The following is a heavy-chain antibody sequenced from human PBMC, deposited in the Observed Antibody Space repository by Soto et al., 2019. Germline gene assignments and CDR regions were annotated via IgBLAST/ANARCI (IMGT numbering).Heavy chain of an antibody. J-gene: IGHJ4*02. CDR2: IYWDDDK. V-gene: IGHV2-5*02. CDR3: AHYPFEEYSSSSYFDY. CDR1: GFSLSTSGVG. Sequence: SGPTLVKPTQTLTLTCTFSGFSLSTSGVGVGWIRQPPGKALEWLALIYWDDDKRYSPSLKSRLTITKDTSKNQVVLTMTNMDPVDTATYYCAHYPFEEYSSSSYFDYWGQGTLVTVSS. D-gene: IGHD6-6*01.